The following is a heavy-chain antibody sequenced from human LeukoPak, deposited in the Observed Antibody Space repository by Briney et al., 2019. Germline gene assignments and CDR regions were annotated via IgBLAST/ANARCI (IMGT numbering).Heavy chain of an antibody. D-gene: IGHD4-17*01. CDR2: IYYSGST. CDR3: ARDADDYGDYLDAFDI. CDR1: GGSISSYY. J-gene: IGHJ3*02. V-gene: IGHV4-59*01. Sequence: PSETLSLTCTVSGGSISSYYWSWIRQPPGKGLEWIGYIYYSGSTNYNPSLKSRVTISVDTSKNQFSLKLSSVTAADTAVYYCARDADDYGDYLDAFDIWGQGTVVTVSS.